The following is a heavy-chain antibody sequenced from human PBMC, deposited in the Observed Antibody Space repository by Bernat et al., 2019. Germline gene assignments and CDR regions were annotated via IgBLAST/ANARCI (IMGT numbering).Heavy chain of an antibody. CDR1: GGSISSGGYY. CDR3: ARDPPPNTDYGSGPPVGMDV. V-gene: IGHV4-31*03. Sequence: QVQLQESGPGLVKPSQTLSLTCTVSGGSISSGGYYWSWIRQHPGKGLEWIGYIYYSGSTYYNPSLKSRVTISVDTSQNQFSLKLSSVTAADTAVYYCARDPPPNTDYGSGPPVGMDVWGQGTTVTVSS. D-gene: IGHD3-10*01. CDR2: IYYSGST. J-gene: IGHJ6*02.